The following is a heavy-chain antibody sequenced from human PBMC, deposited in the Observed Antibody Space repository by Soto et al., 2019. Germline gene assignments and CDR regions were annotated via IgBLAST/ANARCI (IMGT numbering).Heavy chain of an antibody. J-gene: IGHJ4*02. CDR1: GFTFSSYW. CDR3: ARDHGNYYFDY. V-gene: IGHV3-74*01. CDR2: INTDESTT. Sequence: EVQLVESGGGFVQPGGSLRLSCAASGFTFSSYWMHWVRQAPGKGLVWVSRINTDESTTDYADSVKGRFTISRDNAKNTLYLQMNSLRAEDTGVYYCARDHGNYYFDYWGQGTLVTVSS. D-gene: IGHD1-7*01.